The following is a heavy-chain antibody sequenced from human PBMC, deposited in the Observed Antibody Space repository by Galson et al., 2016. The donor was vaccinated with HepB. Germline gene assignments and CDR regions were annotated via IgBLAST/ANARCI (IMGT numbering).Heavy chain of an antibody. CDR1: GFIFSHHA. CDR3: AKEGAWFGGDWFDP. D-gene: IGHD3-10*01. V-gene: IGHV3-23*01. Sequence: SLRLSCATSGFIFSHHAMSWVRQAPGEGLEWVSGISGRGGRTYYANSVKGRFTISRDASKNTLYLQMTSLRVDDAAIYYFAKEGAWFGGDWFDPWGQGTLVTV. J-gene: IGHJ5*02. CDR2: ISGRGGRT.